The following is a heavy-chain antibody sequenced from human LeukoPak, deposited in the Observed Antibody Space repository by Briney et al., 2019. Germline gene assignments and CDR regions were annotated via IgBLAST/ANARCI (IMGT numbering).Heavy chain of an antibody. CDR3: ARGLWSVPEYDTSDYYPVGFDI. CDR2: IYYSGST. D-gene: IGHD3-22*01. Sequence: SETLSLTCTVSGGSISSSSYYWGWIHQPPGKGLEWIGSIYYSGSTYYNPSLKCRVTISVDTSKNQFSLKLSSVTAADTAVYYCARGLWSVPEYDTSDYYPVGFDIWGQGTMVSVSS. J-gene: IGHJ3*02. V-gene: IGHV4-39*07. CDR1: GGSISSSSYY.